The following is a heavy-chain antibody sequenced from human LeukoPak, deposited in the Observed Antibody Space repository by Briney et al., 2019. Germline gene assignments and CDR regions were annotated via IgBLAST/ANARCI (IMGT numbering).Heavy chain of an antibody. CDR1: GGSISSGGYY. CDR3: ARAPSNYYDSYPGAQDFDY. D-gene: IGHD3-22*01. Sequence: PSETLSLTCTVSGGSISSGGYYWSWIRQPPGKGLEWIGYIYHSGSTYYNPSLKSRVAISVDRSKNQFSLKPSSVTAADTAVYYCARAPSNYYDSYPGAQDFDYWGQGTLVTVSS. V-gene: IGHV4-30-2*01. J-gene: IGHJ4*02. CDR2: IYHSGST.